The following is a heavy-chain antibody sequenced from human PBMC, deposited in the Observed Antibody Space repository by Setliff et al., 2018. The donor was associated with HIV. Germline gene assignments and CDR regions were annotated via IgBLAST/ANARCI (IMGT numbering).Heavy chain of an antibody. CDR1: GVSITNGTFY. V-gene: IGHV4-61*02. CDR3: ARDFKRYNSPCRFDP. J-gene: IGHJ5*02. CDR2: IAKTGST. D-gene: IGHD5-12*01. Sequence: SETLSLTCTVSGVSITNGTFYWNWIRQPAGKGLEWNGRIAKTGSTNYNPSLKSRLTISMDTSKNQFSLKLNSVTAADTAVYYCARDFKRYNSPCRFDPWGPGTLVTVSS.